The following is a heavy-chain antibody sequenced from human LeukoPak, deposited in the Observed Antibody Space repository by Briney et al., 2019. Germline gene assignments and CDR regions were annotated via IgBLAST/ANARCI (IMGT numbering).Heavy chain of an antibody. CDR3: ARDISGYYYDSHGYCPTVL. Sequence: AAVTVSLTCSASSFTSCGISLVRQPPGQGLERMGWTSVYNGNTNYPQRLQGRVTMTPDTSTTTAYMELRSLRSDDTAVYDCARDISGYYYDSHGYCPTVLWGQATQVTV. D-gene: IGHD3-22*01. CDR1: ASSFTSCG. V-gene: IGHV1-18*01. CDR2: TSVYNGNT. J-gene: IGHJ4*02.